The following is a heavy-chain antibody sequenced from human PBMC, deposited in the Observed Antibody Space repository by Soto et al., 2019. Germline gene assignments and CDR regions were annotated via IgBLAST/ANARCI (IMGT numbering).Heavy chain of an antibody. V-gene: IGHV3-33*08. CDR2: MRSDGSNK. Sequence: QVQLVESGGGVVQPGRSLRLSCEASGFIFSNYDMYWVRQGPGKGLEWVALMRSDGSNKYYVDSVKGRFTISRDNSKNMLFPQMDSLRAEDTAVYYCARAHISSEISMPQTFHHWGPGTLVTVSS. J-gene: IGHJ1*01. D-gene: IGHD2-2*01. CDR3: ARAHISSEISMPQTFHH. CDR1: GFIFSNYD.